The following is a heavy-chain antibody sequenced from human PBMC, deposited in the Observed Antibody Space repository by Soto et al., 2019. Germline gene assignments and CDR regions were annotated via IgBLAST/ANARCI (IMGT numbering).Heavy chain of an antibody. CDR2: IYYSGST. V-gene: IGHV4-61*01. CDR1: GGSVSSGSYY. Sequence: SETLSLTCTVSGGSVSSGSYYWSWIRQPPGKGLEWIGYIYYSGSTNYNPSLKSRVTISVDTSKNQFSLKLSSVTAADTAVYYCARDQRYSNYSPVYYYYGVDVWGQGTTVTVSS. CDR3: ARDQRYSNYSPVYYYYGVDV. J-gene: IGHJ6*02. D-gene: IGHD4-4*01.